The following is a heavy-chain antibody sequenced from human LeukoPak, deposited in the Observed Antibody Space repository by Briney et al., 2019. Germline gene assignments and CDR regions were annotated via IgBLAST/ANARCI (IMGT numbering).Heavy chain of an antibody. V-gene: IGHV3-48*01. CDR3: AREHDKSRDDYNFLGYY. Sequence: GGSLRLSCAASGFTFNSYSMNWVRQAPGKGLEWVSYISSSSSTIYYADSVKGRFTISRDNAKNSLYLQMNSLRAEDTAVYYCAREHDKSRDDYNFLGYYWGQGTLVTVSS. CDR1: GFTFNSYS. D-gene: IGHD5-24*01. CDR2: ISSSSSTI. J-gene: IGHJ4*02.